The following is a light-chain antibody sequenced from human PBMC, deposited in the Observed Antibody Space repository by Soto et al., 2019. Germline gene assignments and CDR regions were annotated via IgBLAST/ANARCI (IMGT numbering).Light chain of an antibody. Sequence: DTHMTQSPCTLSASLGDRVTITCRASQTITTWLAWYQQKPGKAPKLLIYDASSLESGVPSRFSGSGSGTEFTLTISSLQPDDFATYYCQQYNSFSWTFGQGTKADIK. CDR3: QQYNSFSWT. CDR1: QTITTW. CDR2: DAS. J-gene: IGKJ1*01. V-gene: IGKV1-5*01.